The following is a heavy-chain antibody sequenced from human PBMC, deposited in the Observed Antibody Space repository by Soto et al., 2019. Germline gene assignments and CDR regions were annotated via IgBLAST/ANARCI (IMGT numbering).Heavy chain of an antibody. CDR2: IYYSGST. CDR3: ARAKYSYGFFFVSDY. D-gene: IGHD5-18*01. V-gene: IGHV4-59*01. Sequence: SETLSLTCTVSGGSISSYYWSWIRQPPGKGLEWIGYIYYSGSTNYNPSLKSRVTISVDTSKNQFSLKLSSVTAADTAVYYCARAKYSYGFFFVSDYWGQGTLVTVSS. CDR1: GGSISSYY. J-gene: IGHJ4*02.